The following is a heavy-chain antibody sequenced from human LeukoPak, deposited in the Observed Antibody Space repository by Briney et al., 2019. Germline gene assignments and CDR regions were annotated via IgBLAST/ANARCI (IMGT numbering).Heavy chain of an antibody. CDR1: GGSISISSYY. CDR3: ARVPPFLWFGELRTFYGMDV. V-gene: IGHV4-39*02. CDR2: ISDSGST. Sequence: PSETLSLTCTVSGGSISISSYYWSWIRQSPGKGLEWIGEISDSGSTKYNPSLKSRVTISVDTSKNHLSLKLSSVTAADTAVYYCARVPPFLWFGELRTFYGMDVWGQGTTVTVSS. D-gene: IGHD3-10*01. J-gene: IGHJ6*02.